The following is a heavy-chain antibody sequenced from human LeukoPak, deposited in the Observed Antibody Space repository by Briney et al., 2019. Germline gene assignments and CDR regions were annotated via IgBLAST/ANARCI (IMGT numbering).Heavy chain of an antibody. Sequence: GGSLRLSCAASGFTFSTYSMNWVRQAPGKGLEWVSSIISSSSYIYYADSVKGRFTISRDNAKNSLYLQMNSLRAEDTAVYYCAREMVEMATKLAYYMDVWGKGTTVTVSS. V-gene: IGHV3-21*01. D-gene: IGHD5-24*01. CDR2: IISSSSYI. CDR3: AREMVEMATKLAYYMDV. CDR1: GFTFSTYS. J-gene: IGHJ6*03.